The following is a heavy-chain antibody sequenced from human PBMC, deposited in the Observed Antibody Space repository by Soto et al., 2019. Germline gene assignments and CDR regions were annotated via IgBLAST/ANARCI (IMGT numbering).Heavy chain of an antibody. D-gene: IGHD6-19*01. CDR1: GYTFTTYG. CDR3: ARDRSSGWYDY. Sequence: QVQLVQSGPEVKKPGASVKVSCKASGYTFTTYGISWVRQAPGQGLEWMGWISAYTYNTNYAQKFQGRVTMTTDTSTSTASLELRSLRSDDTDVYYCARDRSSGWYDYWGQGTLVTVSS. J-gene: IGHJ4*02. V-gene: IGHV1-18*04. CDR2: ISAYTYNT.